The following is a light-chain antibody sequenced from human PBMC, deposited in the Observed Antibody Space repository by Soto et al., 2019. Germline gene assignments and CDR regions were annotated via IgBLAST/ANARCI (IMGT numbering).Light chain of an antibody. J-gene: IGKJ2*01. CDR1: QSVSSY. CDR2: DAS. Sequence: EIVLTQSPATLSLSPGERATLSCRASQSVSSYLAWYQQKPGQAPRLLIYDASNRATGIPARFSSSGSGTDFTLTISSLEPEDFAVYYCQQRSNWQDTFGQGTKLEIK. V-gene: IGKV3-11*01. CDR3: QQRSNWQDT.